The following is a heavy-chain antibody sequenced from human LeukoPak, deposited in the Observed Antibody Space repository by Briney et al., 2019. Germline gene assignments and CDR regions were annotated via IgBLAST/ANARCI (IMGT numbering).Heavy chain of an antibody. CDR2: IYSGGST. CDR1: GFTVSSNY. V-gene: IGHV3-53*04. CDR3: ARDRRPISWDEVKDGYNGDTYYYGMDV. J-gene: IGHJ6*02. Sequence: GGSLRLSCAASGFTVSSNYMSWVRQAPGKGLEWVSVIYSGGSTYYADSVKGRFTISRHNSKNTLYLQMNSLRAEDTAVYYCARDRRPISWDEVKDGYNGDTYYYGMDVWGQGTTVTVSS. D-gene: IGHD5-24*01.